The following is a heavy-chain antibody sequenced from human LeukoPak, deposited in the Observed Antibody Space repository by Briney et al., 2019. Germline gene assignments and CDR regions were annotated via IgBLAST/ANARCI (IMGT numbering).Heavy chain of an antibody. Sequence: GASVKVSCKASGYTFTSYAMHWVRQAPGQRLEWMGWINAGNGNTKYSQEFQGRVTITRDTSASTAYMELSSLRSEDTAVYYCAISLYVGATIRYWGQGTLVTVSS. CDR2: INAGNGNT. CDR1: GYTFTSYA. D-gene: IGHD1-26*01. J-gene: IGHJ4*02. CDR3: AISLYVGATIRY. V-gene: IGHV1-3*03.